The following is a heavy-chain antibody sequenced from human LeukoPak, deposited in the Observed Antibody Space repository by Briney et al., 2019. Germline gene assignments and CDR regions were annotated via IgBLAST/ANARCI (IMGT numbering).Heavy chain of an antibody. CDR3: ATTPPGTCSSTSCPFDY. CDR2: IIPIFGIA. D-gene: IGHD2-2*01. CDR1: GGTFSSYA. Sequence: GASVKVSCKASGGTFSSYAISWVRQAPAQGLEWMGRIIPIFGIANYAQKFQGRVTITADKSTSTAYMELSSLRSEDTAVYYCATTPPGTCSSTSCPFDYWGQGTLVTVSS. V-gene: IGHV1-69*04. J-gene: IGHJ4*02.